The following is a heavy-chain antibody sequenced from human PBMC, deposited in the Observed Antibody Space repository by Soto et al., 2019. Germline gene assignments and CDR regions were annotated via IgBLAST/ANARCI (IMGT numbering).Heavy chain of an antibody. Sequence: GGSLRLSCPASGFTFSSYSMNWVRQAPGKGLEWVSSISSSSSYIYYADSVKGRFTISRDNAKNSLYLQMNSLRAEDTAVYYCAREDRSYYYYYGMDVWGKGTKVTVPS. CDR2: ISSSSSYI. J-gene: IGHJ6*04. V-gene: IGHV3-21*01. D-gene: IGHD1-26*01. CDR1: GFTFSSYS. CDR3: AREDRSYYYYYGMDV.